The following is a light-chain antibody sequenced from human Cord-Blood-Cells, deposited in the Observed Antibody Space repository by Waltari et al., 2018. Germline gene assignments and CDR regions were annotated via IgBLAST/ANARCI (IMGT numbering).Light chain of an antibody. CDR2: AAS. Sequence: EIQMSQSPSFLFASVGDRVTITCRASQSISSYLNWYQQKPGKAPKLLIYAASSLQSGVPSRFSGSGSGTDFTLTISSLQPEDFATYYCQQSYSTPYTFGQGTKLEIK. J-gene: IGKJ2*01. CDR1: QSISSY. CDR3: QQSYSTPYT. V-gene: IGKV1-39*01.